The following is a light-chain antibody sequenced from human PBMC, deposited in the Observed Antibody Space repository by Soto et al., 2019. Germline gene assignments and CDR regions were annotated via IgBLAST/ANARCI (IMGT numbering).Light chain of an antibody. CDR1: QSISSY. Sequence: DIQMTQSPSSLSASVGDRVTITCRASQSISSYLNWYQQKPGKAPKLLIYAASSLQSGVPSRIIGSGSGTDFTLTISSLQPEDFATYYGQQSYSTPWTCGQGTKVEIK. J-gene: IGKJ1*01. CDR3: QQSYSTPWT. CDR2: AAS. V-gene: IGKV1-39*01.